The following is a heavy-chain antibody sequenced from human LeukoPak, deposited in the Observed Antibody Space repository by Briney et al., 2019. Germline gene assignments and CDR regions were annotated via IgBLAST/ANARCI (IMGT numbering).Heavy chain of an antibody. V-gene: IGHV1-18*01. CDR3: AKCDRGDYYYYYMDV. J-gene: IGHJ6*03. Sequence: ASVKVSCKASGYTFTNYGINWVRQAPGQGLEWVGWISTYNGNTSYAQNLQGRVTMTTDTSTSTAYMALRSLRSDDTAVYYCAKCDRGDYYYYYMDVWGKGTTVTVSS. CDR1: GYTFTNYG. D-gene: IGHD3-10*01. CDR2: ISTYNGNT.